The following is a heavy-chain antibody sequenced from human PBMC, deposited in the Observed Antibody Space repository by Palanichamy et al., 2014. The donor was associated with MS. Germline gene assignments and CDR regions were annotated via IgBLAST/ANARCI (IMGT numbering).Heavy chain of an antibody. D-gene: IGHD5-18*01. CDR3: ARRGSHGYDY. V-gene: IGHV1-2*02. CDR1: GYILTGYY. J-gene: IGHJ4*02. Sequence: QVHLVQSGAEVKKPGASVKVSCKTSGYILTGYYMHWVRQAPGQGLEWMGWIDRSSGDANYAQKFQGRVTMTRDTSISTAHMELSRLRSDDTAVYYCARRGSHGYDYWGQGTLVTVSS. CDR2: IDRSSGDA.